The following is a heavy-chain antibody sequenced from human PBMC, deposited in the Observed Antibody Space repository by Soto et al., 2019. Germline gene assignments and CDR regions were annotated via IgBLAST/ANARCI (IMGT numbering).Heavy chain of an antibody. CDR2: INHSGST. CDR3: ASPYYVFWSGPPWGTQKYDFEF. D-gene: IGHD3-3*01. Sequence: QVHLQQWGAGLLKPSETLSLTCAVYGGSFSGYYWSWIRQPPGKGLEWIGDINHSGSTNYNPSLESRITRSVDTSKNQFSLKLRSVTAAATAVYYCASPYYVFWSGPPWGTQKYDFEFWGQGTLVTVSS. CDR1: GGSFSGYY. J-gene: IGHJ4*02. V-gene: IGHV4-34*01.